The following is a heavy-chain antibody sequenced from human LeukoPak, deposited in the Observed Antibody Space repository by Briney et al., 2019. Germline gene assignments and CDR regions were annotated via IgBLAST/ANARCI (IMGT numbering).Heavy chain of an antibody. Sequence: GGSLRLSCAASGFTFSSYAMSWVRQAPGRGLEWVAVIWYDGSTKYYADSVKGRFTISRDNSKNMLYLQMNSLRAEDTAVYYCAANFDFWGQGTLVTVSS. CDR2: IWYDGSTK. V-gene: IGHV3-33*08. J-gene: IGHJ4*02. CDR1: GFTFSSYA. CDR3: AANFDF.